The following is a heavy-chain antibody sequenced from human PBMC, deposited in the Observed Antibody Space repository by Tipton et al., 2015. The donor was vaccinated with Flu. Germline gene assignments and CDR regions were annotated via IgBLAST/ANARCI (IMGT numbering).Heavy chain of an antibody. CDR1: GGSISTSSYY. Sequence: TLSLTCAVSGGSISTSSYYWGWIRQPPGKGLEWIGNIYYTGTTYYNPSLKSRVTISVDTSKNQFSLKLSSVTAADTAVYFCARPHSYSYYGTDVWGQGTTVTVS. CDR3: ARPHSYSYYGTDV. CDR2: IYYTGTT. V-gene: IGHV4-39*01. J-gene: IGHJ6*02. D-gene: IGHD3-10*01.